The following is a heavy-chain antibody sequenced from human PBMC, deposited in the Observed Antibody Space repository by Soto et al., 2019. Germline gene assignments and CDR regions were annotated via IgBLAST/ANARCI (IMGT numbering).Heavy chain of an antibody. D-gene: IGHD2-2*01. V-gene: IGHV3-23*01. Sequence: SGYARSRVRKKNGKGLEWVSAISGSGGSTYYADSVKGRFTISRDNSKNTLYLQMNSLRAEDTAVYFCATKASTGYYYGMDVWGQGTTVTVSS. CDR1: SGYA. CDR3: ATKASTGYYYGMDV. J-gene: IGHJ6*02. CDR2: ISGSGGST.